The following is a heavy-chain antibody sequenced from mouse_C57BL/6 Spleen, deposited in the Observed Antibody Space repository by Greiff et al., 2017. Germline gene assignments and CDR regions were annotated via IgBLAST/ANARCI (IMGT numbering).Heavy chain of an antibody. V-gene: IGHV1-19*01. Sequence: EVQLQQSGPVLVKPGASVKMSCKASGYTFTDYYMNWVKQSHGKSLEWIGVINPYNGGTSYNQKFKGKATLTVDKSSSTAYMELNSLTSEDSAVYYCARSGPDYFDYWGQGTTFTVSS. J-gene: IGHJ2*01. D-gene: IGHD3-1*01. CDR3: ARSGPDYFDY. CDR1: GYTFTDYY. CDR2: INPYNGGT.